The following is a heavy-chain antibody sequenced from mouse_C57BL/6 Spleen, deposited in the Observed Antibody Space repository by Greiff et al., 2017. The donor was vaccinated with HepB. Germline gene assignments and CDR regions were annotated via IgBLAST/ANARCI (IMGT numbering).Heavy chain of an antibody. D-gene: IGHD4-1*01. V-gene: IGHV5-17*01. CDR3: ARRPWGAMDY. Sequence: EVKLMESGGGLVKPGGSLKLSCAASGFTFSDYGMHWVRQAPEKGLEGVAYISSGSSTIYYADTVKGRFTISRDNAKNTLFLQMTSLRSEDTAMYYCARRPWGAMDYWGQGTSVTVSS. CDR2: ISSGSSTI. CDR1: GFTFSDYG. J-gene: IGHJ4*01.